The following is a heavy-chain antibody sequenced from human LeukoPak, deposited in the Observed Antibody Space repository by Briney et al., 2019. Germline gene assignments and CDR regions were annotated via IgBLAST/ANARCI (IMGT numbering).Heavy chain of an antibody. J-gene: IGHJ4*02. Sequence: GGSLRLSCAASGFTFSSYAMHWVRQAPGKGLEWVTVIWYDGSNKHYADSVKGRSTISRDNSKNTLYLQMDSLRAEDTAIYYCARAFGASSGYSVDYWGQGTLVTVSS. CDR2: IWYDGSNK. V-gene: IGHV3-33*01. CDR1: GFTFSSYA. D-gene: IGHD3-22*01. CDR3: ARAFGASSGYSVDY.